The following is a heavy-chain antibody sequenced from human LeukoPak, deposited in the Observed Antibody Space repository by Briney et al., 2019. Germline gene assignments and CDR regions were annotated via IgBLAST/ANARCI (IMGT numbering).Heavy chain of an antibody. CDR3: AREAYCGGDCSPPNWFDP. V-gene: IGHV5-10-1*01. J-gene: IGHJ5*02. CDR1: GYSFTSYW. CDR2: IDPSDSYT. Sequence: GESLKISCKGSGYSFTSYWISWVRQMPGEGLEWMGRIDPSDSYTNYSPSFQGHVTISADKSISTAYLQWSSLKASDTAMYYCAREAYCGGDCSPPNWFDPWGQGTLVTVSS. D-gene: IGHD2-21*02.